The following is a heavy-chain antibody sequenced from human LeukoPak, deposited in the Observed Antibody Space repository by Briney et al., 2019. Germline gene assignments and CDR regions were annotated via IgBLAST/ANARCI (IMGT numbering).Heavy chain of an antibody. Sequence: PSETLSLTCAVSGGSLNTYYWNWIRQPPGKGLEWIGYLFSSGSTKYNPSLRSRVTISVDTSRNQFSLKLTSVTAADTAFYYCARASAYSHFPEGGYGMDVWGQETTVIVSS. D-gene: IGHD5-18*01. CDR1: GGSLNTYY. CDR2: LFSSGST. J-gene: IGHJ6*02. V-gene: IGHV4-59*01. CDR3: ARASAYSHFPEGGYGMDV.